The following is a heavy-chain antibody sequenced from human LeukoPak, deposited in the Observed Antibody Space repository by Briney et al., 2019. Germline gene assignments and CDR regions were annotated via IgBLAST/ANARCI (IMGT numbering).Heavy chain of an antibody. D-gene: IGHD1-26*01. CDR2: ISGSGGST. CDR3: AKDKSGGWELLRDHDAFDI. J-gene: IGHJ3*02. V-gene: IGHV3-23*01. CDR1: GFTFSSYA. Sequence: QPGESLRLSCAASGFTFSSYAMSWVRQAPGKGLEWVADISGSGGSTYYADSVKGRYTISRDNTNNTLYLQMNSLRADHTAVYYCAKDKSGGWELLRDHDAFDIWGQGTMVTVSS.